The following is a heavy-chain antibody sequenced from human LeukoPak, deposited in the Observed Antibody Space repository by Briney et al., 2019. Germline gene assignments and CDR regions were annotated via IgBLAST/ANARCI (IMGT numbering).Heavy chain of an antibody. V-gene: IGHV1-2*02. CDR2: INPKSGGP. J-gene: IGHJ5*02. Sequence: ASVKVACKASGYSFSGYYIHWVRQAPGQGLEWMGWINPKSGGPQFKENFQGRVTMTRDSSISTAYLELSGLRSDDTAIYYCARADFLYTGLAVATATRYTRMVTWFDPWGQGTLVTVSS. CDR1: GYSFSGYY. D-gene: IGHD2-2*02. CDR3: ARADFLYTGLAVATATRYTRMVTWFDP.